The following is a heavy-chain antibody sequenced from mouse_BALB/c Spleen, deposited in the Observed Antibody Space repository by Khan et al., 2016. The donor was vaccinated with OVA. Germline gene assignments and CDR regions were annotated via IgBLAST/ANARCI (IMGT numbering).Heavy chain of an antibody. CDR1: GFTFTDYY. Sequence: QVQLQQSGPELVKPGASVKIACKASGFTFTDYYINWVKQKPGQGLEWIGRSYPGSGNTKYNEKFKGMATLTVDTSYSTAYMQLSSLKSEDTAVYFCAKGVYYCNSLFDYCGQGTTLTVSS. CDR3: AKGVYYCNSLFDY. J-gene: IGHJ2*01. D-gene: IGHD1-1*01. CDR2: SYPGSGNT. V-gene: IGHV1-84*02.